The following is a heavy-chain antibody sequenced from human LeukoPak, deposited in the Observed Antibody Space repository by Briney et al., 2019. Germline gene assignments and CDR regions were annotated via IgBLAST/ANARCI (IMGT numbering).Heavy chain of an antibody. V-gene: IGHV4-4*07. CDR1: GGSISSYY. Sequence: SETLSLTCTVSGGSISSYYWSWIRQPAGKGLEWIGRIYTSGNTDYNPSLKSRVTMSVDTSKNQFSLRLSSVTAADTAVYYCARVGLTGTYYFDYWGQVTLVTVSS. J-gene: IGHJ4*02. CDR2: IYTSGNT. CDR3: ARVGLTGTYYFDY. D-gene: IGHD1-7*01.